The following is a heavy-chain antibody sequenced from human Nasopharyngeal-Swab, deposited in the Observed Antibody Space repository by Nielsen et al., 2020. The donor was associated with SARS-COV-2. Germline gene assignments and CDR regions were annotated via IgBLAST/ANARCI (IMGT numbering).Heavy chain of an antibody. CDR2: IFHTGST. CDR1: GGSINSGGPS. D-gene: IGHD3-10*01. V-gene: IGHV4-30-2*01. CDR3: AGGGTSGEYYFFYMDV. J-gene: IGHJ6*03. Sequence: SETLSLTCTVSGGSINSGGPSWSWIRQPPGKGLQWIGHIFHTGSTYFNPSLKSRVTISLDRSKNQFSLKLTSVTAADTAVYYCAGGGTSGEYYFFYMDVWGKGTTVTVSS.